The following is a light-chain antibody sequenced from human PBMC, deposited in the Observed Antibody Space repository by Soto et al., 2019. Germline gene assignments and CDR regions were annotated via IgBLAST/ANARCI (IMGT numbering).Light chain of an antibody. J-gene: IGKJ2*01. Sequence: EMVLTQSPATLSLSPGDRATLSCRASQSVNSNYLAWYQQKPGQAPRLLIYGASSRAIGIPDRFSGSGSGTDFTLTISRLEPADFAVYYCQQYVSSQYTFGQGTKLEIK. CDR2: GAS. V-gene: IGKV3-20*01. CDR1: QSVNSNY. CDR3: QQYVSSQYT.